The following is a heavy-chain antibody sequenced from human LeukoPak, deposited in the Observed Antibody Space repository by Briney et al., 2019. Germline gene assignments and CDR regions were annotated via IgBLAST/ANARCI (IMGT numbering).Heavy chain of an antibody. CDR3: ARSRGYSGQLTFDP. J-gene: IGHJ5*02. V-gene: IGHV4-59*08. D-gene: IGHD5-12*01. CDR2: IYYNGNT. CDR1: DDSINTFY. Sequence: SETLSLTCTVSDDSINTFYWSWIRQPPGKGLEWIGYIYYNGNTKYNPSLKSRVTISIDTSKNQFSLKLNSVTAADTAVYYCARSRGYSGQLTFDPWDQGTLFIVSS.